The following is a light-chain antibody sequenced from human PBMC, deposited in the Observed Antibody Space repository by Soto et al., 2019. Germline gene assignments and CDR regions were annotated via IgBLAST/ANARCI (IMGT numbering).Light chain of an antibody. J-gene: IGKJ3*01. CDR3: QQSFSIPFT. Sequence: DIQMTQSPSSLSATVGDRITITCRASQTIGKYLNWYQQEPGKAPKLLIYDASYLQGGVPLRFSGSASGTDFTLIISNLRPEDFATYYCQQSFSIPFTFGPGTRWISN. CDR1: QTIGKY. V-gene: IGKV1-39*01. CDR2: DAS.